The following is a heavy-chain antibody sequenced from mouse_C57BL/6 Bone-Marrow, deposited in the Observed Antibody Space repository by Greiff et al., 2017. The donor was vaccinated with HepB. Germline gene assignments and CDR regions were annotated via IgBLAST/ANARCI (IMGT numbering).Heavy chain of an antibody. CDR1: GYTFTSYW. Sequence: QVQLQQPGAELVKPGASVKMSCKASGYTFTSYWITWVKQRPGQGLEWIGDIYPGSGSTNYNEKFKSKATLTVDTSSSTAYKKLSSLTSEDSAVYYCARKTTVDYYAMDYWGQGTSVTVSS. D-gene: IGHD1-1*01. V-gene: IGHV1-55*01. CDR3: ARKTTVDYYAMDY. CDR2: IYPGSGST. J-gene: IGHJ4*01.